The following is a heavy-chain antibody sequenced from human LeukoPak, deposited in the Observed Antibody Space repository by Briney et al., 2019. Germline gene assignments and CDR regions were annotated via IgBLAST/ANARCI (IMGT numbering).Heavy chain of an antibody. Sequence: GASVKVSCKASGYTFTSYGISWVRPAPGQGLEWMGWISAYNGNTNYAQKLQGRVTMTTDTSTSTAYMELRSLRSDDTAVYYCARDSEMVRGVITDPNFDYWGQGNLVTVSS. CDR2: ISAYNGNT. V-gene: IGHV1-18*01. CDR3: ARDSEMVRGVITDPNFDY. CDR1: GYTFTSYG. J-gene: IGHJ4*02. D-gene: IGHD3-10*01.